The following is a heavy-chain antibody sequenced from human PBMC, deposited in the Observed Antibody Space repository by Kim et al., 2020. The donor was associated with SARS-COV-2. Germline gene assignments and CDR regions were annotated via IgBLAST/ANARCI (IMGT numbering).Heavy chain of an antibody. V-gene: IGHV4-61*03. D-gene: IGHD5-12*01. CDR2: IYYNGRT. CDR1: GGSVISGSYF. J-gene: IGHJ4*02. Sequence: SETLSLTCTVSGGSVISGSYFWSWIRQPPGKALEWIGYIYYNGRTNYSPSLKSRVTISVDTSKNHFSLKLYFVTAADTAVYYCVRVNWDTVATSAYFDHWGQGSPVTVFS. CDR3: VRVNWDTVATSAYFDH.